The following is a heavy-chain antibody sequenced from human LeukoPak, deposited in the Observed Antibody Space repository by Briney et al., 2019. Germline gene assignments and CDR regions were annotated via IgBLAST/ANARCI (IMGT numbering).Heavy chain of an antibody. CDR3: ARGGDSSGYYYPVFDY. V-gene: IGHV4-59*01. CDR1: GGSISSYY. J-gene: IGHJ4*02. Sequence: SETLSLTCTVSGGSISSYYWSWIRQPPGKGLAWIGYIYYSGSTNYNPSLKSRVTISVDTSKNQFSLKLSSVTAADTAVYYCARGGDSSGYYYPVFDYWGQGTLVTVSS. D-gene: IGHD3-22*01. CDR2: IYYSGST.